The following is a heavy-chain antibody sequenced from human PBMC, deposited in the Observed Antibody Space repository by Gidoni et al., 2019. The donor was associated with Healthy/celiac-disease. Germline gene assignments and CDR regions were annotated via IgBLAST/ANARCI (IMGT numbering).Heavy chain of an antibody. CDR3: AKDALEPDFWSAIYGPFDY. J-gene: IGHJ4*02. CDR2: ISWNSGTI. Sequence: EVQLVESGGCLVQPGRSLRLSCSASGFTFEDYAMPWVRQTPGKGLEWVSGISWNSGTIGYVDSVKGRFTISRDNAKNSLYLQMNSLRAEDTALYYCAKDALEPDFWSAIYGPFDYWGLGTLVTVSS. CDR1: GFTFEDYA. D-gene: IGHD3-3*01. V-gene: IGHV3-9*01.